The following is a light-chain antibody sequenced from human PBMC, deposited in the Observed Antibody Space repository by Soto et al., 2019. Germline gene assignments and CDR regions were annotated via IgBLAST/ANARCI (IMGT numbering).Light chain of an antibody. J-gene: IGKJ2*01. V-gene: IGKV3-15*01. CDR1: QSVNSN. CDR2: GAS. CDR3: QQYNNWYT. Sequence: EILMTQSPATLSVSPGERATLSCRASQSVNSNLAWYQHKPGQAPRLLVYGASTRATGISARFSGSGSGTEFTLTISSLQSEDFAVYYCQQYNNWYTFGQGTK.